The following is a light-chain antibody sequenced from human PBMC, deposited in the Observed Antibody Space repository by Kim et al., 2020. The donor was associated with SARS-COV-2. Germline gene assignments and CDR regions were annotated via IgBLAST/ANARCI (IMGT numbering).Light chain of an antibody. CDR3: QVWDSGSDPAV. CDR1: NVGDKS. V-gene: IGLV3-21*01. Sequence: SYELTQPPSVSVAPGKTASITCGGNNVGDKSVHWYQQRPGRAPALVMYYDSDRPSGIPDRFSGSNSGNTATLTISRVEAGDEADYYCQVWDSGSDPAVFG. CDR2: YDS. J-gene: IGLJ2*01.